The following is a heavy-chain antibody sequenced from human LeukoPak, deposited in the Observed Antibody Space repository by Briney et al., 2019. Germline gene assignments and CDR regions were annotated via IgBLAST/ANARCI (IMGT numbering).Heavy chain of an antibody. D-gene: IGHD6-19*01. CDR2: IYYSGST. CDR1: GGPISSYY. Sequence: SETLSLTCTVSGGPISSYYWSWIRQPPGKGLEWIGYIYYSGSTNYNPSLKSRVTISVDTSKNQFSLKLSSVTAADTAVYYCARENSSGWLYIDYWGQGTLVTVSS. V-gene: IGHV4-59*01. CDR3: ARENSSGWLYIDY. J-gene: IGHJ4*02.